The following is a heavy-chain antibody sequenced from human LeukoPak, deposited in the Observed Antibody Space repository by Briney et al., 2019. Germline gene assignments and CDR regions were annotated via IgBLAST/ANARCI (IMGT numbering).Heavy chain of an antibody. D-gene: IGHD7-27*01. CDR2: ISGSGGST. CDR1: GFTFSSYA. CDR3: ARQLSGAYFDY. Sequence: GGSLRLSCAASGFTFSSYAMSWVRQAPGKGLEWVSAISGSGGSTYYADSVKGRFTISRDNSKNTLYLQMNSLRAEDTAIYYCARQLSGAYFDYWGQGTLVTVSS. V-gene: IGHV3-23*01. J-gene: IGHJ4*02.